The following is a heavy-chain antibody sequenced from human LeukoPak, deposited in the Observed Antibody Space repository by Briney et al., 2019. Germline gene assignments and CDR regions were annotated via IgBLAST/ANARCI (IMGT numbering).Heavy chain of an antibody. Sequence: SETLSLTCTVSGGSISSGDYYWSWIRQPPGKGLEWIGYIYYSGSTYYNPSLKSRVTISVDTSKNQSSLKLSSVTAADTAVYYCTGGSYSRYFDYWGQGTLVTVSS. J-gene: IGHJ4*02. V-gene: IGHV4-30-4*08. CDR1: GGSISSGDYY. CDR2: IYYSGST. D-gene: IGHD1-26*01. CDR3: TGGSYSRYFDY.